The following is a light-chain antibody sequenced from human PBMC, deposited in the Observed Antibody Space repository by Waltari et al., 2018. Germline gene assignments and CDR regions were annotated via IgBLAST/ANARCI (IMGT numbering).Light chain of an antibody. V-gene: IGKV3-20*01. CDR3: QHYVRLPAT. CDR2: AAS. CDR1: QSVSRA. Sequence: EIVLTQSPGTLSLSPGQRVTLSCRASQSVSRALAWYQQKAGQAPRLLMYAASTRAPGIPDRFSGSGSGTDFSLTISRLEPEDFAVYYCQHYVRLPATFGQGTKVEIK. J-gene: IGKJ1*01.